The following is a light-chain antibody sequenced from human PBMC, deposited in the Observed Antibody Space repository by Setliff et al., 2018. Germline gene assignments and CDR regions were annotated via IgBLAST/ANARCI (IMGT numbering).Light chain of an antibody. Sequence: QSVLTQPPSASGTPGQTVTMSCSGTNSNIGTKTVNWYQQVPGTASKLVMYQNSQRPSGVPDRFSGSKSGTSASLAISSLQSEDEADYYCSAWDDSLNGVIFGGGTK. CDR1: NSNIGTKT. CDR2: QNS. J-gene: IGLJ2*01. V-gene: IGLV1-44*01. CDR3: SAWDDSLNGVI.